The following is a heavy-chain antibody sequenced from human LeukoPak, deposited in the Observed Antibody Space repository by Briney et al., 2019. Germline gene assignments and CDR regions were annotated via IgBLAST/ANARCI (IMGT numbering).Heavy chain of an antibody. J-gene: IGHJ6*02. D-gene: IGHD6-19*01. CDR3: AKDVQWLANYYYYGMDV. V-gene: IGHV3-9*01. CDR2: ISWNSGSI. Sequence: GGSLRLSCAASGFTFDDYAMHWVRHAPGKGLEWVSGISWNSGSIGYADSVKGRFTISRDNAKNSLYLQMNSLRAEDTALYYCAKDVQWLANYYYYGMDVWGQGTTVTVSS. CDR1: GFTFDDYA.